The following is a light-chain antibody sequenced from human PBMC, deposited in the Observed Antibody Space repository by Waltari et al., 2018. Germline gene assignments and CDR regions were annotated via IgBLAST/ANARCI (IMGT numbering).Light chain of an antibody. Sequence: QSVLTQPPSASGGPGQRVTISCTGSRSNTGAGYDAHWYQQLPGTAPKLLIYGNSNRPSGVPDRFSGSKSGTSASLAITGLQAEDEADYYCQSYDSSLSGWVFGGGTKLTVL. CDR3: QSYDSSLSGWV. CDR1: RSNTGAGYD. V-gene: IGLV1-40*01. J-gene: IGLJ3*02. CDR2: GNS.